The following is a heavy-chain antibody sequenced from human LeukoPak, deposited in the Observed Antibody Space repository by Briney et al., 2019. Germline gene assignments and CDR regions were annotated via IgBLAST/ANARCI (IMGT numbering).Heavy chain of an antibody. CDR2: ISSSGDST. J-gene: IGHJ3*02. CDR1: GFTFSSYA. CDR3: AKPTGTTWFVFDI. Sequence: AGGSLRLSCAASGFTFSSYAMSWVRQAPGKGPEWVSAISSSGDSTYYADSVKGRFTISRDNSNNTLYLEMNSLRAEDTAVYYCAKPTGTTWFVFDIWGQGTMVTVSS. D-gene: IGHD1-1*01. V-gene: IGHV3-23*01.